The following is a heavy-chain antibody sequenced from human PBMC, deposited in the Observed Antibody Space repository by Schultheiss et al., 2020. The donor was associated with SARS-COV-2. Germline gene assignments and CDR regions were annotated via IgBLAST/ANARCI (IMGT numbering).Heavy chain of an antibody. V-gene: IGHV3-74*01. CDR1: GFTFSSYE. D-gene: IGHD3-9*01. Sequence: GGSLRLSCAVSGFTFSSYEMNWVRQAPGKGLEWVSRINSDGISTSYADSVKGRFTISRDNGKNSLLLQMSSLRAEDTAVYYCARGYDILTGFDYWGQGTLVTVSS. CDR2: INSDGIST. J-gene: IGHJ4*02. CDR3: ARGYDILTGFDY.